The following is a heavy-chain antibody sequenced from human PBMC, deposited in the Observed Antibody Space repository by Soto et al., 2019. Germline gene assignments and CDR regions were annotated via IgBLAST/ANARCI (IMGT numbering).Heavy chain of an antibody. V-gene: IGHV4-4*02. CDR3: AYIHGGFRHDV. Sequence: QVQLQESGPGLVKPSGTLSLTCAVSGDSISSSKWWTWVRQPPGKGLEWIGDTLHSGDTNYNPSLKSRIIISVDKSTNQFSLELTSVTSAVTAVYYCAYIHGGFRHDVWGQGTVLSFSP. J-gene: IGHJ3*01. CDR1: GDSISSSKW. D-gene: IGHD2-2*02. CDR2: TLHSGDT.